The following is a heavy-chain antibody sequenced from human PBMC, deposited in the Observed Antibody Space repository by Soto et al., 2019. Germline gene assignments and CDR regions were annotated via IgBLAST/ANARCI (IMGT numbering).Heavy chain of an antibody. CDR1: GGSFSSYA. Sequence: QVQLVQSGAEVKKPGSSVKVSCKASGGSFSSYAFSWVRQAPGQGLEWMGGIIPSFGTPNYAQRFQGRVTISADESTTPVYMDLRRLRSEDTAVYYCARGSSSTVGPTGWFDPWGQGTLVTVSS. V-gene: IGHV1-69*01. D-gene: IGHD1-26*01. CDR2: IIPSFGTP. CDR3: ARGSSSTVGPTGWFDP. J-gene: IGHJ5*02.